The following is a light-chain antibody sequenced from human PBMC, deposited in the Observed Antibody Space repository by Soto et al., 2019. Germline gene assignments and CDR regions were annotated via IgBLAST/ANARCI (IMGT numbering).Light chain of an antibody. J-gene: IGKJ5*01. V-gene: IGKV3-11*01. CDR2: DAS. CDR1: QSVNTF. CDR3: QQRSNWGIT. Sequence: IVLTQSPAILSLSPVERATLSCRASQSVNTFLAWYQQKPGQAPRLLIYDASNRATGIPTRFSGSGSGTDFTLTISSLEPEDFVFYYCQQRSNWGITFGQGTRLEIK.